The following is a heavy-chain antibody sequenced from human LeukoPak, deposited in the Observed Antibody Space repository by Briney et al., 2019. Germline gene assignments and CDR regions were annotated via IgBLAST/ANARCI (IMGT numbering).Heavy chain of an antibody. J-gene: IGHJ5*02. V-gene: IGHV1-69*04. CDR1: GGSFSSFV. Sequence: SVKVSCKASGGSFSSFVITWVRQAPGQGLEWMGRIIPVLGVSNFAQKFQGRVTITADKSTNTAHMELSRLESGDTAVYYCARADSGGDSSGYKWFDPWGQGTLVTVSS. CDR2: IIPVLGVS. CDR3: ARADSGGDSSGYKWFDP. D-gene: IGHD3-22*01.